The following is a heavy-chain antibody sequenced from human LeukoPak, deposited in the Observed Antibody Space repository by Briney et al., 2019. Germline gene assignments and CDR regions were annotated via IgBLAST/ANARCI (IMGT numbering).Heavy chain of an antibody. CDR1: GGSISSISYF. CDR3: ARASGGNYYDSSGYVDWFDP. Sequence: SETLSLTCTVSGGSISSISYFCGSVRQPPGEGLEWNGSIYYSGSNYYNASLKSRVTISVDTSMNQYSLKLSSVTAAGRAVDYCARASGGNYYDSSGYVDWFDPWGQGTLVTVSS. V-gene: IGHV4-39*07. CDR2: IYYSGSN. D-gene: IGHD3-22*01. J-gene: IGHJ5*02.